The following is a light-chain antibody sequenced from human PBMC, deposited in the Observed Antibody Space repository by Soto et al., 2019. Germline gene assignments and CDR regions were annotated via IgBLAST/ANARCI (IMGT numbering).Light chain of an antibody. CDR3: QQRSKWPPEVT. CDR1: QSISGN. CDR2: HAV. V-gene: IGKV3-11*01. J-gene: IGKJ5*01. Sequence: EVVMTQSPVTLSVPPMEMATLSFTASQSISGNLAWYQQKPGQAPRLLIYHAVARATGIPTRFSGSGSGTDFTLTISSLEPEDFAVYYCQQRSKWPPEVTFGQGTRLEIK.